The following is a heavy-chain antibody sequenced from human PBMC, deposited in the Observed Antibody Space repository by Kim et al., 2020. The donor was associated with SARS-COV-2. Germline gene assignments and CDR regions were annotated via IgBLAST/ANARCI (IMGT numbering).Heavy chain of an antibody. CDR3: ARELPSGSGSYYADY. CDR1: GYTFTGYY. V-gene: IGHV1-2*02. D-gene: IGHD3-10*01. Sequence: ASVKVSCKASGYTFTGYYMHWVRQAPGQGLEWMGWINPNSGGTNYAQKFQGRVTMTRDTSISTAYMELSRLRSDDTAVYYCARELPSGSGSYYADYWGKATLVTVSS. J-gene: IGHJ4*02. CDR2: INPNSGGT.